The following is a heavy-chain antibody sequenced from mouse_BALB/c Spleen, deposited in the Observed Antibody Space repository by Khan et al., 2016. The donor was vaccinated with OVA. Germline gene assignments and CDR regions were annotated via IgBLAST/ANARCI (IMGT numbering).Heavy chain of an antibody. J-gene: IGHJ1*01. V-gene: IGHV9-1*02. CDR1: GYTFTNYG. CDR3: ARISSYWYSDV. Sequence: QIQLVQSGPELKKPGETVKISCKASGYTFTNYGMNWVKQAPGKGLKWMGWINTYPGEPKYADDFKRRFVFSLETSASTAYLQISNLKDEDMTTYFCARISSYWYSDVWGAGTTDTVSS. CDR2: INTYPGEP.